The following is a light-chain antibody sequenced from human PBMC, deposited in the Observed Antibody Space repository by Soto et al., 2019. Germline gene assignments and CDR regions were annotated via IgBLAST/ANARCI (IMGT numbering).Light chain of an antibody. Sequence: SYVLTQAPSVSVAPGKTATITCGGNNIGSKSVHWYQQKPGQAPGLVIYYDSDRPSGIPERFSRSNSGSTATLTISRVEAGDEADYYCQVWDTGSGDAFVGGTKVTVL. V-gene: IGLV3-21*04. CDR2: YDS. J-gene: IGLJ2*01. CDR3: QVWDTGSGDA. CDR1: NIGSKS.